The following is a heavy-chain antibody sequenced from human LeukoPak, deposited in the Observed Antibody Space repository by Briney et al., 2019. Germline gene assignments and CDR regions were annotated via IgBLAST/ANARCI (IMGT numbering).Heavy chain of an antibody. D-gene: IGHD6-6*01. CDR2: IYSGGST. CDR3: ARLSSVAGRWDFEY. J-gene: IGHJ4*02. CDR1: GFTVSNDY. V-gene: IGHV3-53*01. Sequence: GGSLRLSCAASGFTVSNDYMSWVRQAPGRGLEWLSVIYSGGSTYYADSVKGRFTISRDNSKNTLYLQMHTLRAEDTAVYYCARLSSVAGRWDFEYWGQGTLVTVSS.